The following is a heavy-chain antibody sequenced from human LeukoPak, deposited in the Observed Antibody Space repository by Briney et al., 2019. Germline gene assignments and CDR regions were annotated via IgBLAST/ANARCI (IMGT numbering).Heavy chain of an antibody. CDR1: GYTFTSYA. V-gene: IGHV1-3*01. CDR2: INAGNGNT. D-gene: IGHD6-13*01. CDR3: ARDAGAAAGHFDY. J-gene: IGHJ4*02. Sequence: ASVKVSCKASGYTFTSYAMHWVRQTPGQRLEWIGWINAGNGNTKYSRKFQGRVTITRDTSASTAYMELSSLRSEDTAVYYCARDAGAAAGHFDYWGQGTLVTVSS.